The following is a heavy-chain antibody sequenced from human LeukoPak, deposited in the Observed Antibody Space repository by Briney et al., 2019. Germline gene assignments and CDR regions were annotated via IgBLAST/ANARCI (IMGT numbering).Heavy chain of an antibody. CDR3: ARDLGSGSYYNRDPLFDY. J-gene: IGHJ4*02. D-gene: IGHD3-10*01. CDR1: GFTFSSYS. Sequence: GGSLRLSCAASGFTFSSYSMNWVHQAPGKGLEWVSSISSSSSYIYYADSVKGRFTISRDNAKNSLYLQMNSLRAEDTAVYYCARDLGSGSYYNRDPLFDYWGQGTLVTVSS. V-gene: IGHV3-21*01. CDR2: ISSSSSYI.